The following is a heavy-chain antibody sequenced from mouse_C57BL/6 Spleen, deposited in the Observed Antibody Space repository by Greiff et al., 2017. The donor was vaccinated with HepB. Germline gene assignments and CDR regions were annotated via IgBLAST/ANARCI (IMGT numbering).Heavy chain of an antibody. CDR2: IYPGSGST. Sequence: QVQLQQPGAELVKPGASVKMSCKASGYTFTSYWITWVKQRPGQGLEWIGDIYPGSGSTNYNEKFKSKDTLTVDTSSSTAYMQLSSLTSEDSAVYYCAREGNTTIVATDYAMDYWGQGTSVTVSS. CDR3: AREGNTTIVATDYAMDY. V-gene: IGHV1-55*01. J-gene: IGHJ4*01. D-gene: IGHD1-1*01. CDR1: GYTFTSYW.